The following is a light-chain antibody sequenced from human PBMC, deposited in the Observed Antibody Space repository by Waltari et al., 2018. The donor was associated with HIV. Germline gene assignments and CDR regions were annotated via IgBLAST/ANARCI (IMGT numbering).Light chain of an antibody. CDR3: QQYNIWPLT. Sequence: EIVMTQSPVTLSVSPGERATLPCRASQRVSSNLAWYQQKPGQAPRLLIYGASTRATGIPARFSGSGSGTEFTLTISSLQSEDFAVYYCQQYNIWPLTFGGGTKVEIK. CDR1: QRVSSN. J-gene: IGKJ4*01. V-gene: IGKV3-15*01. CDR2: GAS.